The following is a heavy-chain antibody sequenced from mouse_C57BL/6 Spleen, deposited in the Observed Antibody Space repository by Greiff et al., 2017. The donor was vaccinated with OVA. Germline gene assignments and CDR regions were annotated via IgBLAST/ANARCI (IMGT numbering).Heavy chain of an antibody. D-gene: IGHD3-3*01. CDR1: GYTFTSYW. V-gene: IGHV1-74*01. CDR2: INPSDGDT. J-gene: IGHJ3*01. Sequence: QVQLQQPGAELVKPGASVKVSCKASGYTFTSYWMHWVKQRPGQGLEWIGRINPSDGDTNYNQKFKGKATLTVDKSSSTAYMQLSTLTSEDSAVYYCAMGEGPWFAYWGQGTLVTVSA. CDR3: AMGEGPWFAY.